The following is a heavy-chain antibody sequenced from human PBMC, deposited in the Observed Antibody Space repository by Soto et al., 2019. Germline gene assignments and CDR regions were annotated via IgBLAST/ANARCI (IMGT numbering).Heavy chain of an antibody. CDR2: IYYGGST. J-gene: IGHJ4*02. V-gene: IGHV4-30-2*01. D-gene: IGHD3-22*01. CDR1: GGSISSGDFS. CDR3: ARVRREYDNSGPVDY. Sequence: SETLSLTCAVSGGSISSGDFSWNWIRQPPGKGLEYIGYIYYGGSTYYNPSLQSRVTMSVDRSRNQFSLKLNSVTAADTAVYYCARVRREYDNSGPVDYWGQGTLVTVSP.